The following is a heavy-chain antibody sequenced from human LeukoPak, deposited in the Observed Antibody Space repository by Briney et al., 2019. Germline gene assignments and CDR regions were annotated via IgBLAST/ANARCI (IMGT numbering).Heavy chain of an antibody. CDR1: AYTFIDYY. V-gene: IGHV1-2*02. D-gene: IGHD1-26*01. Sequence: GTPVTVSCKASAYTFIDYYIHWVRQAPGQGLEWMGWINPNSGATKYAQKFQGRVTMTRDTSINTVYMELSRLTSDDTAVYYCAKDSGSYTDNNWFDPWGQGTLVLVSS. CDR3: AKDSGSYTDNNWFDP. CDR2: INPNSGAT. J-gene: IGHJ5*02.